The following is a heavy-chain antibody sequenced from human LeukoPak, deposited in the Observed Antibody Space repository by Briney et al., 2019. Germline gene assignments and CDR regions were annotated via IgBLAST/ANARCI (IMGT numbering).Heavy chain of an antibody. V-gene: IGHV3-49*04. D-gene: IGHD6-6*01. CDR1: GFTFGDYA. CDR3: TRDQYSSSSQFTDAFDI. Sequence: GGSLRLSCTASGFTFGDYAMSWVRQAPGKGLEGVGFIRSKAYGGTTEYAASVKGRFTISRDDSKSIAYLQMNSLKTEDTAVYYCTRDQYSSSSQFTDAFDIWGQGTMVTVSS. CDR2: IRSKAYGGTT. J-gene: IGHJ3*02.